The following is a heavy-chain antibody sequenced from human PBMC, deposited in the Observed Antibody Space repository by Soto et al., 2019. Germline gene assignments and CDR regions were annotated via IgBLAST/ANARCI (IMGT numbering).Heavy chain of an antibody. Sequence: ESGGGVVQPGTSLRLSCATSGFTFSSYGMHWVRQAPGRGLEWVAVISYDGNNKYYADSAKGRFTISRDNSKNTLYLQTNGLRAEDTAVYYCVKDHYDSSYLFDYWGQGTLVTVSS. CDR1: GFTFSSYG. D-gene: IGHD3-22*01. CDR2: ISYDGNNK. CDR3: VKDHYDSSYLFDY. V-gene: IGHV3-30*18. J-gene: IGHJ4*02.